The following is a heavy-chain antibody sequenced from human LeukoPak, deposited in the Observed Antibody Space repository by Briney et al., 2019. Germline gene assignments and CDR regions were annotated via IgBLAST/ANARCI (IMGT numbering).Heavy chain of an antibody. CDR2: IYYSGST. D-gene: IGHD3-22*01. J-gene: IGHJ4*02. CDR1: GGSISSYY. V-gene: IGHV4-59*08. CDR3: ARQRSGYYSI. Sequence: SETLSLTCTVSGGSISSYYWSWLRQPPGKGLEWIGYIYYSGSTNCNPSLKSRVTISVDTSKNQFSLKLSSVTAADTAVYYCARQRSGYYSIWGQGTLVTVSS.